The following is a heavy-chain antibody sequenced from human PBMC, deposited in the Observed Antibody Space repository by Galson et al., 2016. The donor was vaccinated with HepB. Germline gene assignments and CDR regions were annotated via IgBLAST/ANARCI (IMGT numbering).Heavy chain of an antibody. CDR3: AKDQYSSMSSDYYYPMDV. CDR1: GFSFGSYW. J-gene: IGHJ6*02. V-gene: IGHV3-7*03. D-gene: IGHD6-13*01. CDR2: IKQDQILQ. Sequence: SLRLSCAASGFSFGSYWMAWLRQAPGKGLEWVANIKQDQILQYYVDSVKGRFTISRDNAKRSLFLQMNSLRAEDTAVYYCAKDQYSSMSSDYYYPMDVWGQGTSVTVSS.